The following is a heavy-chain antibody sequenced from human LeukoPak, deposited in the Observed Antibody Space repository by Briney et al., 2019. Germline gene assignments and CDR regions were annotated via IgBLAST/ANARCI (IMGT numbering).Heavy chain of an antibody. CDR3: ARDRHITIFGVVPHRWFDP. D-gene: IGHD3-3*01. CDR2: IYYNGST. Sequence: SETLSLTCTVSGGSVSNSGYYWSWIRQHPGKGLEWIGNIYYNGSTYYNPSLKSRLSISVDTSKNQFSLKLSSVTAADTAVYYCARDRHITIFGVVPHRWFDPWGQGTLVTVSS. V-gene: IGHV4-31*03. J-gene: IGHJ5*02. CDR1: GGSVSNSGYY.